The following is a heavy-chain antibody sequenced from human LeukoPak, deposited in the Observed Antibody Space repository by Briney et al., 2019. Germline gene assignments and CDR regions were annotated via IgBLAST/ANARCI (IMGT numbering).Heavy chain of an antibody. J-gene: IGHJ4*02. V-gene: IGHV4-4*07. Sequence: KPSETLSLTCTVSGGSISSYYWSWIRQPAGKGLEWIGRIYTSGSTNYNPSLKSRVTMSVDTSKNQFSLKLSSVTAADTAVYYCAREGYSSSWSAKYDYWGQGTLVTVSS. CDR1: GGSISSYY. CDR2: IYTSGST. D-gene: IGHD6-13*01. CDR3: AREGYSSSWSAKYDY.